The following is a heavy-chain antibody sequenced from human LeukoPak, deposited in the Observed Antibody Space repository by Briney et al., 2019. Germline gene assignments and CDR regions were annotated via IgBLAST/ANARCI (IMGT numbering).Heavy chain of an antibody. CDR3: AREAPHTDY. V-gene: IGHV3-30-3*01. Sequence: GGSLRLSCAASGFTFSSYAMHWVRQAPGKGPEWVAVISYDGSNKYYADSVKGRFTISRDNSKNTLYLQMNSLRAEDTAVYYCAREAPHTDYWGQGTLVTVSS. CDR1: GFTFSSYA. J-gene: IGHJ4*02. CDR2: ISYDGSNK.